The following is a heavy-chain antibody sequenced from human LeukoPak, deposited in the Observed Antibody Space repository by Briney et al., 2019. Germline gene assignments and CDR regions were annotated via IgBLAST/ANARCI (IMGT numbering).Heavy chain of an antibody. CDR2: ISWNSGSI. V-gene: IGHV3-9*01. CDR1: GFTFDDYA. Sequence: PGGSLRLSCAASGFTFDDYAMHWVRQAPGKGLEWVSGISWNSGSIGYADSVKGRFTISRDNAKNSLYLQMNSLRAEDTALYYCAKDTLENYYDSSGYDYWGQGTLVTVSS. D-gene: IGHD3-22*01. CDR3: AKDTLENYYDSSGYDY. J-gene: IGHJ4*02.